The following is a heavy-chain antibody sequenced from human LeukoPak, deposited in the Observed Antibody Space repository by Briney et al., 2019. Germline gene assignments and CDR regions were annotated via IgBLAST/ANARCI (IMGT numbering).Heavy chain of an antibody. Sequence: PGGSLRLSCAASGFTFDDYAMHWVRQAPGKGLEWVSLISGDGGSAYYADSVKGRFTISRDNSKNSLYLQMNSLRTEDTALYYCAKSHPWGYYDSSGYYQGDYFDYWGQGTLVTVSS. CDR3: AKSHPWGYYDSSGYYQGDYFDY. CDR1: GFTFDDYA. J-gene: IGHJ4*02. V-gene: IGHV3-43*02. CDR2: ISGDGGSA. D-gene: IGHD3-22*01.